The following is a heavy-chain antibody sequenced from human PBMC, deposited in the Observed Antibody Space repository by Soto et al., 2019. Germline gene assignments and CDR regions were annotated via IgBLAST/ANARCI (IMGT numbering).Heavy chain of an antibody. CDR2: ISAYNGNT. J-gene: IGHJ4*02. V-gene: IGHV1-18*01. Sequence: VKISCNASGYTVTSSGISWVRQAPGQRLEWMGWISAYNGNTNYAQNLQGRGTMTTNTPTSTAYMELRSLSSDATAVYYCTREGLRCHCFDCWGQGTLVTVSS. D-gene: IGHD4-17*01. CDR3: TREGLRCHCFDC. CDR1: GYTVTSSG.